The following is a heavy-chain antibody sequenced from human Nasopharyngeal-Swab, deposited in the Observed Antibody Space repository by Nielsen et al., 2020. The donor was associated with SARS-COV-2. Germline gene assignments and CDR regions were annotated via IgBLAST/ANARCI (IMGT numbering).Heavy chain of an antibody. J-gene: IGHJ6*02. CDR3: AKGVRYFDFLPPNTYYYYGLDL. Sequence: WVRHAPGQGLEWMGGIIPIFGTTDYAQKFQGTVTITADESTSTVYMELNSLRFEDTAVYYCAKGVRYFDFLPPNTYYYYGLDLWGQGTTVTVSS. V-gene: IGHV1-69*01. CDR2: IIPIFGTT. D-gene: IGHD3-9*01.